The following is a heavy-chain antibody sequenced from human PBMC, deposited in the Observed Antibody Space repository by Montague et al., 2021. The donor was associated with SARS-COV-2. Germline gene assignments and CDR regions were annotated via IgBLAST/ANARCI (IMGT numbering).Heavy chain of an antibody. CDR2: IDWDDDT. J-gene: IGHJ4*03. D-gene: IGHD2-15*01. Sequence: VKPTQTLTLTCTFSGFSLTTSGMSVTWIRQPPGKALEWLARIDWDDDTYYRTSLETRLTLSKDTSKNQVALTMTNVDPADTGTYFCARMRRRGGSVFDYPFDLWGQGTFVTVSS. V-gene: IGHV2-70*11. CDR3: ARMRRRGGSVFDYPFDL. CDR1: GFSLTTSGMS.